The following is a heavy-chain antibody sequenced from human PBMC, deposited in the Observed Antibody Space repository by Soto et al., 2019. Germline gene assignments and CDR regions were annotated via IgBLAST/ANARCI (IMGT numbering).Heavy chain of an antibody. CDR3: ARGVFRFLQWFDP. V-gene: IGHV4-61*01. CDR2: VYYSGST. J-gene: IGHJ5*02. CDR1: GASVNSENYY. Sequence: SETLSLTCTVSGASVNSENYYLSWIGQPPGKGLEWIGYVYYSGSTNYNPSLKSRATISLDTYRNQFSLKMTSMTSADTAFYYCARGVFRFLQWFDPWGQGTLVTVSS. D-gene: IGHD3-3*01.